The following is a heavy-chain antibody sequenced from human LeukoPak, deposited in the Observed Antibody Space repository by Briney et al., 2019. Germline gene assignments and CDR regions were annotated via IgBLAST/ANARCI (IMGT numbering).Heavy chain of an antibody. V-gene: IGHV3-30*02. CDR1: GFTFSSYG. J-gene: IGHJ4*02. Sequence: SGGSLRLSCAASGFTFSSYGTHWVRQAPGKGLEWVAFIRYDGSNKYYADSVKGRFTISRDNSKNTLYLQMNSLRAEDTAVYYCAKERNYYDSSGYYSVAGGPDYWGQGTLVTVSS. D-gene: IGHD3-22*01. CDR3: AKERNYYDSSGYYSVAGGPDY. CDR2: IRYDGSNK.